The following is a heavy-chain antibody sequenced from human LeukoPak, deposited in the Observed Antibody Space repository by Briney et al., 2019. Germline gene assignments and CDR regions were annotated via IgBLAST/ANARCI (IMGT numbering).Heavy chain of an antibody. CDR3: AGGSGWLLHH. CDR2: IKQDGSET. D-gene: IGHD6-25*01. V-gene: IGHV3-7*01. Sequence: GGSLRLSCAASGFTLSSYWMNWVRHPPGKGLEWVAGIKQDGSETLYVDSVRGRFTISRDNAQNSLYLQMNSLRTEDTAVYYCAGGSGWLLHHWGQGPVVGVPS. CDR1: GFTLSSYW. J-gene: IGHJ1*01.